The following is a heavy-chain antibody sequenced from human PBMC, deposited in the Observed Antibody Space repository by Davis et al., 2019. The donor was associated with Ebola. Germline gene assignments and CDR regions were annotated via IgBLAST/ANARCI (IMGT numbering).Heavy chain of an antibody. CDR1: GYTFTNYY. Sequence: AASVKVSCKASGYTFTNYYMHWVRQAPGQGLEWMGMINPNDGRTIYAQKFQDRLRLNADKSTNTAYMELSSLRSDDTAVYFCARTSIVGTTTTASDIWGQGTKVTVSS. CDR2: INPNDGRT. D-gene: IGHD1-26*01. J-gene: IGHJ3*02. V-gene: IGHV1-46*01. CDR3: ARTSIVGTTTTASDI.